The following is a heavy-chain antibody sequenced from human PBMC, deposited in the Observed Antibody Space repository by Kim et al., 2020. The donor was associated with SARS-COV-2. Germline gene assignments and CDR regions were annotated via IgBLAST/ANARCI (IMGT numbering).Heavy chain of an antibody. J-gene: IGHJ4*02. CDR2: SGNT. Sequence: SGNTNYHPPLKRRVAISLDPPKNQFSLKLRSVTAADTAVYFCATIGDFDYWGQGTLVTVSS. V-gene: IGHV4-59*01. CDR3: ATIGDFDY.